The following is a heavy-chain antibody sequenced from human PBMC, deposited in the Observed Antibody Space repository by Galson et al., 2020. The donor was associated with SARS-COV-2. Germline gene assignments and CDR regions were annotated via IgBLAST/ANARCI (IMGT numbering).Heavy chain of an antibody. CDR2: IYHSGST. J-gene: IGHJ5*02. CDR1: GGSISSSNW. D-gene: IGHD3-22*01. Sequence: SETLSLTCAVSGGSISSSNWWSWVRQPPGKGLEWIGEIYHSGSTNYNPSLKSRVTISVDKSKNQFSLKLSSVTAADTAVYYCARDPNYDSHPDNNGFDPWGQGTLVTVSS. V-gene: IGHV4-4*02. CDR3: ARDPNYDSHPDNNGFDP.